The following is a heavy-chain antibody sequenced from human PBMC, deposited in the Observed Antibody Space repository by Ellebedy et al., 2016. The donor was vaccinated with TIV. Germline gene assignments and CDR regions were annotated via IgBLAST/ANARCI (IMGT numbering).Heavy chain of an antibody. V-gene: IGHV4-39*01. CDR1: GGSVSSGSYY. J-gene: IGHJ4*02. D-gene: IGHD2-15*01. CDR3: ARPPGYCSGGSCYYFDY. Sequence: SETLSLTXTVSGGSVSSGSYYWSWIRQPPGKGLEWIGYIYYSGSTYYNPSLKSRVTISVDTSKNQFSLKLSSVTAADTAVYYCARPPGYCSGGSCYYFDYWGQGTLVTVSS. CDR2: IYYSGST.